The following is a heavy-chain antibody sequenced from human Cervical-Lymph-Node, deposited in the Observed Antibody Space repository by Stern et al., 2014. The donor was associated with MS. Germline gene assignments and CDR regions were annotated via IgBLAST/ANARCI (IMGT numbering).Heavy chain of an antibody. D-gene: IGHD3-3*01. J-gene: IGHJ4*02. CDR1: GFTFSDSA. V-gene: IGHV3-73*02. CDR2: IRSKANNYAT. Sequence: EVQLVESGGGLVQPGGSLKLSCAASGFTFSDSAMDWVRQAPGKGLEWVGRIRSKANNYATAYGASVKGRFTISRDDSKNTAYLQMNSLIIEDTAVYYCTRHWGVTIFGVAPDYWGQGTLVTVSS. CDR3: TRHWGVTIFGVAPDY.